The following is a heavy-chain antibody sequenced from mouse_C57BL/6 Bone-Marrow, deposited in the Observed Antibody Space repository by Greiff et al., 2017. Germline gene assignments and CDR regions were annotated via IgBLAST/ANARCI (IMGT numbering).Heavy chain of an antibody. CDR1: GYTFSSYG. CDR3: ARGYGSSQFAY. V-gene: IGHV1-81*01. J-gene: IGHJ3*01. D-gene: IGHD1-1*01. CDR2: IYPRSGNT. Sequence: QVQLKESGAELARPGASVKLSCKASGYTFSSYGISWVKQRTGQGLEWIGEIYPRSGNTYYNEKFKGKATLTADKSSSTAYMELRSLTSEDSAVYFCARGYGSSQFAYWGQGTLVTVSA.